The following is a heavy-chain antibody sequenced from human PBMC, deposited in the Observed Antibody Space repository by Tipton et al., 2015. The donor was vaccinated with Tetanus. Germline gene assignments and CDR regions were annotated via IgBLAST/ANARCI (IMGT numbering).Heavy chain of an antibody. J-gene: IGHJ4*02. D-gene: IGHD2-2*01. V-gene: IGHV3-13*01. CDR2: IGSAGDT. CDR1: GFTFRVHD. CDR3: ARVRAGPDQGYYYDS. Sequence: SLRLSCTASGFTFRVHDMHWVRRVTGKGLEWVSSIGSAGDTYYSGSVKGRLTISREVGKNSLYLQMSDLRAGDTAVYYCARVRAGPDQGYYYDSWGQGTPVTVSS.